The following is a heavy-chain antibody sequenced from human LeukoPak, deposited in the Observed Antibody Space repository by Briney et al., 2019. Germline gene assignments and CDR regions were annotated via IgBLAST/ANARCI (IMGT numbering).Heavy chain of an antibody. D-gene: IGHD3-9*01. Sequence: SETLSLTCAAHGGTFSGYYWSLIRQPPGKGLDLNGEINHSASTDYNPSLKSRVTISVDTSKNQFSLKLSSVTAADTVFFFRQKTAYEILTDDNWFDPWGQGTLVTVSS. CDR1: GGTFSGYY. J-gene: IGHJ5*02. CDR2: INHSAST. CDR3: QKTAYEILTDDNWFDP. V-gene: IGHV4-34*08.